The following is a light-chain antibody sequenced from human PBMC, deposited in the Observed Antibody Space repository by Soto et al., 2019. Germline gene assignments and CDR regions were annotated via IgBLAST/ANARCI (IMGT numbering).Light chain of an antibody. CDR3: ASYGGNNNLL. Sequence: QSVLTQPPSASGSPGQSVTISCTGTSSDVGGYNYVSWYQQHPGKAPKLMMFEVSKRPSGVPDRFSGPKFGNTASLTVYGLQAEDEADYYCASYGGNNNLLFGGGTKLTVL. J-gene: IGLJ2*01. CDR2: EVS. CDR1: SSDVGGYNY. V-gene: IGLV2-8*01.